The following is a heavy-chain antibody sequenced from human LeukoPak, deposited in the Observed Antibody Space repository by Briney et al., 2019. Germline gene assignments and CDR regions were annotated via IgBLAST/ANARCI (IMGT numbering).Heavy chain of an antibody. CDR3: AKGFSGSYYGFKYYFDY. J-gene: IGHJ4*02. CDR2: ISGSGGST. CDR1: GFTFSSYA. Sequence: GGSLRLSCAASGFTFSSYAMSWVRQAPGKGLEWVSAISGSGGSTYYADSVMGRFTISRDNSKNTLYLQMNSLRAEDTAVYYCAKGFSGSYYGFKYYFDYWGQGTLVTVSS. D-gene: IGHD1-26*01. V-gene: IGHV3-23*01.